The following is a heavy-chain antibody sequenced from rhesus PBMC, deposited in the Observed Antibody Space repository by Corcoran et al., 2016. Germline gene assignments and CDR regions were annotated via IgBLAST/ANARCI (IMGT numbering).Heavy chain of an antibody. D-gene: IGHD3-22*01. Sequence: QVQLVQSGAEVKKPGASVKVSCKASGFTFGSYAISWVRQAPGQGLEWMGVIIPLVGITNYAEKFQGRVTITADTSTSTAYMELSSLRSEDTAVYYCARWYWSDHLGGMYGLDSWGQGVVVTVSS. CDR2: IIPLVGIT. V-gene: IGHV1-198*02. CDR3: ARWYWSDHLGGMYGLDS. CDR1: GFTFGSYA. J-gene: IGHJ6*01.